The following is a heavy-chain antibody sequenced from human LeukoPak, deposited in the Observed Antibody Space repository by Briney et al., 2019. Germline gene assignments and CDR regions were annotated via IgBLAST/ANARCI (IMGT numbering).Heavy chain of an antibody. Sequence: GGSLRLSCSASAFTFTNYAMNWVRQAPGKGLEWVSTISGSGSVTFYADSVKGRFTISRDDSNTVYLQMSRLRVDDTAVYYCAYLGLSSDWNDVPGPQIDHWGQGALVSVSA. V-gene: IGHV3-23*01. D-gene: IGHD1-1*01. CDR2: ISGSGSVT. J-gene: IGHJ4*02. CDR1: AFTFTNYA. CDR3: AYLGLSSDWNDVPGPQIDH.